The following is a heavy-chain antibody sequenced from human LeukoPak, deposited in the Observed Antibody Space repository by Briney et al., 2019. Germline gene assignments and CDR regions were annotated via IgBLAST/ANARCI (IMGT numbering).Heavy chain of an antibody. Sequence: SETLSLTCAVSGYSISSGYYWGWIRQPPGKGLEGIGSIYHSGSTYYNPSLKSRVTISVDTSKNQFSLKLSSVTAADTAVYYCARDLSGAPLGWFNLWGQGTLVTVSS. CDR2: IYHSGST. V-gene: IGHV4-38-2*02. CDR3: ARDLSGAPLGWFNL. D-gene: IGHD2/OR15-2a*01. J-gene: IGHJ5*02. CDR1: GYSISSGYY.